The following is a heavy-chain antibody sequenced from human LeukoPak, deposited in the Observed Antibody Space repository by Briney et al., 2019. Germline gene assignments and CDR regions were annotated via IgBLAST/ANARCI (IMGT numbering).Heavy chain of an antibody. Sequence: SETLSLTCTVSGGSVSSGSYYWSWIRQPPGKGLEWIGYIYYSGSTNYNPSLKSRVTISVDTSKNQFSLKLSSATAADTAVYYCARGPLGFDYWGQGTLVTVSS. CDR2: IYYSGST. CDR1: GGSVSSGSYY. D-gene: IGHD3-10*01. CDR3: ARGPLGFDY. J-gene: IGHJ4*02. V-gene: IGHV4-61*01.